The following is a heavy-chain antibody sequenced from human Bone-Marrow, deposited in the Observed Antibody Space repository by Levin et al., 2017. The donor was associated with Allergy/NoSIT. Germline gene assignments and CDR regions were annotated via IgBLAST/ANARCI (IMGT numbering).Heavy chain of an antibody. CDR1: GFTFSGYW. CDR2: IKQDETEK. J-gene: IGHJ2*01. V-gene: IGHV3-7*01. Sequence: GESLKISCTASGFTFSGYWMTWLRQAPGKALEWVANIKQDETEKYYLDSLKGRFTISRDNAKNSLYLQMNDLRAEDTAVYYCARDPAGGSSYWYFDLWGRGTLVTVSS. CDR3: ARDPAGGSSYWYFDL. D-gene: IGHD2-15*01.